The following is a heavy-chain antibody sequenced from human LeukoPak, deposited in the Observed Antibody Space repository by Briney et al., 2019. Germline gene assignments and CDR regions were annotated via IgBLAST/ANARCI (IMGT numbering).Heavy chain of an antibody. Sequence: GGSLRLSCAASGFTFSSYAMSWVRQAPGKGLEWVSAISGSGGSTYYADSVKGRFTISRDNSKNTLYLQMNSLRAEDTAVYYCAKDRTYMTTVTTRMAFDIWGQGTMVTVSS. CDR2: ISGSGGST. CDR1: GFTFSSYA. D-gene: IGHD4-17*01. J-gene: IGHJ3*02. CDR3: AKDRTYMTTVTTRMAFDI. V-gene: IGHV3-23*01.